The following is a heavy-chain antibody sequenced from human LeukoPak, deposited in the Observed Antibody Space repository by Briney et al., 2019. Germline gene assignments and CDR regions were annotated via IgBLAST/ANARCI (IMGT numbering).Heavy chain of an antibody. CDR1: GGSISSYY. Sequence: PSETLSLTCTVSGGSISSYYWSWIRQPPGKGLEWIGYIYYSGSTNYNPSLESRVTISVDTSKNQFSLKLSSVTAADTAVYYCARVGGYSYGPQYYYYYYYYMDVWGKGTTVTVSS. CDR2: IYYSGST. CDR3: ARVGGYSYGPQYYYYYYYYMDV. V-gene: IGHV4-59*01. D-gene: IGHD5-18*01. J-gene: IGHJ6*03.